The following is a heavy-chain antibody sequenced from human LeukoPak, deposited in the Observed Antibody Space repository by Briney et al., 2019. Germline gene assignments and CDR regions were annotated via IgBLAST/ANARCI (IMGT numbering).Heavy chain of an antibody. CDR1: GYSFSSYW. V-gene: IGHV5-51*01. D-gene: IGHD1-1*01. Sequence: GESLKISCKGSGYSFSSYWIGWVRQMPGKGLEWMGIIYPGDSDTRYSPSFQGQVTISADKSISTAYLQWSSLKASDTAMYYCAKYPTTAGSYFDYWGQGTLVTVSS. CDR3: AKYPTTAGSYFDY. J-gene: IGHJ4*02. CDR2: IYPGDSDT.